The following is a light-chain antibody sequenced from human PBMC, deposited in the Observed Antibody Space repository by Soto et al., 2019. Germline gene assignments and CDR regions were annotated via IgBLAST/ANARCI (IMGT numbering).Light chain of an antibody. CDR1: QSVSNN. CDR3: QQYNNWPPL. V-gene: IGKV3-15*01. CDR2: GAS. Sequence: IVMTQSPSTLSVSPGERATLSCRASQSVSNNLAWYQQKPGQAPRLLIYGASTRATGIPSTFSARGSGTDFTLTIGSLQSEDFAVYYCQQYNNWPPLFGQGTKVAIK. J-gene: IGKJ1*01.